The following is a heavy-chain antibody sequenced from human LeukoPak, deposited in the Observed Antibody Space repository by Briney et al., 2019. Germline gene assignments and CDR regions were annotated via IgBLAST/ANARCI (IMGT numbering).Heavy chain of an antibody. D-gene: IGHD3-10*01. CDR3: ARSLTMVRGYDY. V-gene: IGHV3-30*02. CDR2: IQYDGSNK. Sequence: PGGSLRLSCAVSGFTFSSYDMYWVRQAPGKGLEWVTFIQYDGSNKYYADSVKGRFTISRDNSKNTLYLQMNSLRAENTAVYYCARSLTMVRGYDYWGQGTLVTVSS. CDR1: GFTFSSYD. J-gene: IGHJ4*02.